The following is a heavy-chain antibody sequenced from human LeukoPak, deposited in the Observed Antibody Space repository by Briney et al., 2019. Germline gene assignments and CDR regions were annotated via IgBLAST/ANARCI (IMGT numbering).Heavy chain of an antibody. CDR3: SKDTFGVDDY. V-gene: IGHV3-74*01. D-gene: IGHD3-10*01. CDR2: IDPYGSGT. J-gene: IGHJ4*02. CDR1: GFTFSNYA. Sequence: GGSLRLSCAASGFTFSNYAMNWVRQAPGKGLVWVSRIDPYGSGTTYADSVKGRFTISRDNAKNTLYLQMNSLRAEDTAIYYCSKDTFGVDDYWGQGTLVTVSS.